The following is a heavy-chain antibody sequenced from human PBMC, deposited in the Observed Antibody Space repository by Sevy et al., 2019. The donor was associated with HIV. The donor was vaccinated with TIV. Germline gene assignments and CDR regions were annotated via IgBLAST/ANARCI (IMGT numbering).Heavy chain of an antibody. Sequence: SETLSLTCTVSGYSISSGYYWGWIRQPPGKGLEWIGSIYHSGSTYYNPSLESRVTISVDTSKNQFSLKLSSVTAADSAVYYCARGQLYSGGGGYCSRGYFYSRLWFDPWGQGTLVSVSS. CDR1: GYSISSGYY. D-gene: IGHD2-15*01. CDR2: IYHSGST. J-gene: IGHJ5*02. CDR3: ARGQLYSGGGGYCSRGYFYSRLWFDP. V-gene: IGHV4-38-2*02.